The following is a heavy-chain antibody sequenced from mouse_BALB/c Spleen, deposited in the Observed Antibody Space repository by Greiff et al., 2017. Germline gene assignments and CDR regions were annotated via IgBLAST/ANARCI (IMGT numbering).Heavy chain of an antibody. V-gene: IGHV5-6-3*01. D-gene: IGHD1-1*01. CDR1: GFTFSSYG. CDR2: INSNGGST. CDR3: ARAGSGFYWYFDV. Sequence: EVQRVESGAGLVQPGGSLKLSCAASGFTFSSYGMSWVRQTPDKRLELVATINSNGGSTYYPDSVKGRFTISRDNAKNTLYLQMSSLKSEDTAMYYCARAGSGFYWYFDVWGAGTTVTVSS. J-gene: IGHJ1*01.